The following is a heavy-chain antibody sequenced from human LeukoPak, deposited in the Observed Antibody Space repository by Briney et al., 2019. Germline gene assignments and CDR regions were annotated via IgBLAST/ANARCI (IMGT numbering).Heavy chain of an antibody. V-gene: IGHV4-38-2*02. D-gene: IGHD3-16*01. CDR1: NHSIIETDD. Sequence: ASEPLSLPCLVSNHSIIETDDRGWIPQPPGKGLDWTGIYFDSASTHYTPSLKSRLTISLDTHKNQFSLTITSVTAADTAVHYCVRGLEFGNGLYFFDLWGQGIRVVVS. CDR2: YFDSAST. CDR3: VRGLEFGNGLYFFDL. J-gene: IGHJ4*02.